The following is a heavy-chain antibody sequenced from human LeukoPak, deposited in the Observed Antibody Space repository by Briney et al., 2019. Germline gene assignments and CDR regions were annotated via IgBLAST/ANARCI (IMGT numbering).Heavy chain of an antibody. D-gene: IGHD3-10*01. J-gene: IGHJ4*02. CDR2: IRSKDYGGTA. Sequence: GGSLRLSCTASGFTFGDYAISWVRQAPGKGLEWVGFIRSKDYGGTAEYAASVKGRFTLSRDDPESIAYLQMNSLRAEDTALYFCAKGQEGESRLDSWGQGTLVTVSS. CDR1: GFTFGDYA. CDR3: AKGQEGESRLDS. V-gene: IGHV3-49*04.